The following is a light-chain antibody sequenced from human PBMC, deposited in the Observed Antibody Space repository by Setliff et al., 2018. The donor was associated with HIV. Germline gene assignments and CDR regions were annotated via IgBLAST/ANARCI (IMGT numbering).Light chain of an antibody. CDR1: SSDVDTYDS. V-gene: IGLV2-14*03. CDR3: SSYTSSSTYV. CDR2: DVS. J-gene: IGLJ1*01. Sequence: QSALTQPASVAGSPGQSITISCTGTSSDVDTYDSVSWYQQHPGRAPKLLIYDVSNRPSGVSNRFSGSKSGNTASLTISGLQAEDEADYYCSSYTSSSTYVFGTGTKVTVL.